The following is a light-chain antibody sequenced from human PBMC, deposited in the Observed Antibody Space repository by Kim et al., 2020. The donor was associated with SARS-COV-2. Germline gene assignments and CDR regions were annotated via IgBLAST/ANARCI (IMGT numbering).Light chain of an antibody. Sequence: DVVMTQSPLSLPVTLGQPASISCRSSQSLVYSDGNTYLNWFHQRPGQSPRRLIYQVSNRDSGVPDRFTGSGSGTDFTLKISRVEADDVGVYYCMQGTQWPGTFGGGTKVDIK. J-gene: IGKJ4*01. V-gene: IGKV2-30*01. CDR2: QVS. CDR3: MQGTQWPGT. CDR1: QSLVYSDGNTY.